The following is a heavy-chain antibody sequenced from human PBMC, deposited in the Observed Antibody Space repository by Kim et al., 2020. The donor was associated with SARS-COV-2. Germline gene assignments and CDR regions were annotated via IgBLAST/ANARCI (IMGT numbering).Heavy chain of an antibody. CDR1: GGYISSYY. CDR3: ARHGTGYSSSWYGY. J-gene: IGHJ4*02. Sequence: SETLSLTCTVSGGYISSYYWSWIRQPPGKGLEWIGYIYYSGSTNYNPSLKSRVTISVDTSKNQFSLKLSSVTAADTAVYYCARHGTGYSSSWYGYWGQGTLVTVSS. CDR2: IYYSGST. V-gene: IGHV4-59*08. D-gene: IGHD6-13*01.